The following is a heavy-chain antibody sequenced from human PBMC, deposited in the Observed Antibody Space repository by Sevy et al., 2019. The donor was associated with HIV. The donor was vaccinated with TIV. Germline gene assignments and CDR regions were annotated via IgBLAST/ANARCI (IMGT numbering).Heavy chain of an antibody. Sequence: SETLSLTCTVSGGSISSYYWSWIRQPPGKGLEWIGYSYYSGSTNYNPSLKSRVTISVDTSKNQFSLRLSSVTAADTAVYYCARDLTSYGSGSYYDWFDPWGQGTLVTVSS. CDR1: GGSISSYY. V-gene: IGHV4-59*01. J-gene: IGHJ5*02. D-gene: IGHD3-10*01. CDR2: SYYSGST. CDR3: ARDLTSYGSGSYYDWFDP.